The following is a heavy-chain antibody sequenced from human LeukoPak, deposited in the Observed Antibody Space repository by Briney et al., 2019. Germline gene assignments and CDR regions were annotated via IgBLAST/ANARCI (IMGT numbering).Heavy chain of an antibody. CDR3: ARHISDITSSPNY. CDR2: IYPRDYPN. CDR1: GYSFSNDL. Sequence: GESRNTSFKASGYSFSNDLIAWVRQLPGKGLEGMGVIYPRDYPNTYSQSSQGEVTISADKYTSTAYLQWTSLKASDTAVYYCARHISDITSSPNYWGPGTLVTVSS. J-gene: IGHJ4*02. D-gene: IGHD2-2*01. V-gene: IGHV5-51*01.